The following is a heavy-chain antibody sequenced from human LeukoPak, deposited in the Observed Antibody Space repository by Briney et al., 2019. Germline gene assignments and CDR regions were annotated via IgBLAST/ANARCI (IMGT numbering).Heavy chain of an antibody. Sequence: ASVKVSCKASGATFAGYAFTWLGQAPGQGLEWMGGIIPIFGTANYAQKFQGRVTITADESTSTAYMELSSLRSEDTAVYYCARARVIVGARNWFDPWGQGTLVTVSS. CDR3: ARARVIVGARNWFDP. D-gene: IGHD1-26*01. J-gene: IGHJ5*02. CDR1: GATFAGYA. V-gene: IGHV1-69*13. CDR2: IIPIFGTA.